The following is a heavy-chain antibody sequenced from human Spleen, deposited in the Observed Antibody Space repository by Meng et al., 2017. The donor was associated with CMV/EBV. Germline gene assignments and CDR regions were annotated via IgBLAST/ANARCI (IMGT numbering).Heavy chain of an antibody. V-gene: IGHV1-69*01. CDR2: IIPIFGTA. CDR3: ARLGGGDGSAFDY. CDR1: GGTFSSYA. Sequence: QVQRGQSGAAVKKAGSSVQVSCKASGGTFSSYAISWVRQAPGQGLEWMGVIIPIFGTANYAQKFQGRVTITADESTSTAYMELSSLRSEDTAVYYCARLGGGDGSAFDYWGQGTLVTVSS. J-gene: IGHJ4*02. D-gene: IGHD5-24*01.